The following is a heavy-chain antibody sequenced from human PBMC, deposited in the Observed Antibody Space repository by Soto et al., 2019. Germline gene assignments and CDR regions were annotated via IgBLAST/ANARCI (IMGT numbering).Heavy chain of an antibody. J-gene: IGHJ4*02. CDR2: IYHSGST. D-gene: IGHD3-16*02. CDR3: AGMITFGGVIRDY. Sequence: QLQLQESGSGLVKPSQTLSLTCAVSGGSISSGGYSWSWIRQPPGKGLEWIGYIYHSGSTYYNPSLKSRVTISVDTSKNQFSLKLSSVTAADTAVYYCAGMITFGGVIRDYWGQGTLVTVSS. CDR1: GGSISSGGYS. V-gene: IGHV4-30-2*01.